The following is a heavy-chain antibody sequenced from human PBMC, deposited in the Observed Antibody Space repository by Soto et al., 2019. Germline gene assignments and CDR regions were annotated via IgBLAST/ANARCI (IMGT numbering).Heavy chain of an antibody. V-gene: IGHV3-72*01. CDR2: IRKKTNSYTT. CDR1: GLTFSDRY. CDR3: TKVTTVDYYFDY. Sequence: GGSLRLSCAASGLTFSDRYMDWVRQAPGKGLEWVGRIRKKTNSYTTEYAASVKGRFIISRDDSTNSLYLQMSSLKTEDTAVYYCTKVTTVDYYFDYWGQGTPVTFSS. D-gene: IGHD4-17*01. J-gene: IGHJ4*02.